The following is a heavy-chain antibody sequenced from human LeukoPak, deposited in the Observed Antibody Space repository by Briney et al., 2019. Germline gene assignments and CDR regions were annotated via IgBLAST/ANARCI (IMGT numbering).Heavy chain of an antibody. Sequence: GGSLRLSCAASGSTFSSYWMTWVRQAPGKGLEWVANIKQDGSETFYVDSVKGRFTISRDNARNSVYLQMNSLRAEDTAVYYCARIINYDFWSGYADYWGQGTLVTVSS. CDR3: ARIINYDFWSGYADY. V-gene: IGHV3-7*01. CDR1: GSTFSSYW. J-gene: IGHJ4*02. D-gene: IGHD3-3*01. CDR2: IKQDGSET.